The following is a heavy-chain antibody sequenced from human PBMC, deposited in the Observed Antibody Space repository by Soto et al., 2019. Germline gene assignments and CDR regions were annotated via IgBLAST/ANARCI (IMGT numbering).Heavy chain of an antibody. CDR2: IKQDGSEK. J-gene: IGHJ6*02. D-gene: IGHD3-10*01. Sequence: GESLKISCAASGFTFSSYWMSWVRQAPGKGLEWVANIKQDGSEKYYVDSVKGRFTISRDNAKNSLYLQMNSLRAEDTAVYYCARAANLWFGELWDPYYYYGMDVWGQGTTVTVSS. CDR3: ARAANLWFGELWDPYYYYGMDV. CDR1: GFTFSSYW. V-gene: IGHV3-7*04.